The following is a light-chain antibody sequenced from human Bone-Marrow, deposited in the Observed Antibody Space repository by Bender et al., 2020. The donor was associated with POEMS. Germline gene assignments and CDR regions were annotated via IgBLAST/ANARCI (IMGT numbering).Light chain of an antibody. CDR2: EGS. V-gene: IGLV2-23*01. CDR1: SSDVGGYNL. Sequence: QSALTQPASVSGSPGQSITISCTGTSSDVGGYNLVSWYQQRPGKAPTLMLYEGSKRPSGVSNRFSGSKSGNTASLTISGLQAEDEADYFCCSYAGRSTSVFGGGTKLTVL. CDR3: CSYAGRSTSV. J-gene: IGLJ2*01.